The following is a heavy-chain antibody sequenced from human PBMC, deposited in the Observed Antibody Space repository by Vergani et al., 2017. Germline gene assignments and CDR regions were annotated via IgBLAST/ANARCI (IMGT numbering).Heavy chain of an antibody. CDR2: INSDGSST. CDR1: GFTFSSYG. J-gene: IGHJ6*03. Sequence: VQLVQSGGGVVQPGRSLRLSCAASGFTFSSYGMHWVRQAPGKGLVWVSRINSDGSSTSYADSVKGRFTISRDNAKNTLYLQMNSLRAEDTAVYYCAREDYYYYYYMDVWGKGTTVTVSS. CDR3: AREDYYYYYYMDV. V-gene: IGHV3-74*01.